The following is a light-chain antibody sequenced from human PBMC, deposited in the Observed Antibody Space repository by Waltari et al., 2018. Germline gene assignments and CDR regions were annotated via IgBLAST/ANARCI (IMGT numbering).Light chain of an antibody. Sequence: QSALTQPASVSGSPGQSSTLSCTGTSSDAGGYNSVSCHQQHPGKAPKLMFYEVSNRPSGVSNRFSGSKSGNTASLTISGLQAEDEADYYCSSYTSSSTPHNYVFGTGTKVTVL. CDR2: EVS. CDR1: SSDAGGYNS. J-gene: IGLJ1*01. CDR3: SSYTSSSTPHNYV. V-gene: IGLV2-14*01.